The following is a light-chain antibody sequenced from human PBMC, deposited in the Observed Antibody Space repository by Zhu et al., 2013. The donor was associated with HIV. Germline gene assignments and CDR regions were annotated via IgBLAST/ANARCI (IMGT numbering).Light chain of an antibody. CDR1: QDIDRY. Sequence: DTQMTQSPSPLSASVGDRVTITCQASQDIDRYLSWYQQRVGEAPKLLIDDASDLETGVTSRFSGSGSGTDFTFTISGLQPEDVATYYCQQYDNLPLTFGGGTRVEI. J-gene: IGKJ4*01. CDR3: QQYDNLPLT. CDR2: DAS. V-gene: IGKV1-33*01.